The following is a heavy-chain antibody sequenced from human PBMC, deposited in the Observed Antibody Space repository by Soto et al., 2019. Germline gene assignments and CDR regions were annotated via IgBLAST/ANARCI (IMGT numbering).Heavy chain of an antibody. CDR3: ARQRTTVVTQAYFDH. J-gene: IGHJ4*02. V-gene: IGHV4-39*01. CDR1: GESISSSSYY. Sequence: LSLTCIVSGESISSSSYYWGWILQPPGKGLEWIGSIYYSGRTYYNPSFKSRVTISIDTSKNQFSLKLSSVTATDTAVYYCARQRTTVVTQAYFDHWGQGALVTVSS. D-gene: IGHD2-21*02. CDR2: IYYSGRT.